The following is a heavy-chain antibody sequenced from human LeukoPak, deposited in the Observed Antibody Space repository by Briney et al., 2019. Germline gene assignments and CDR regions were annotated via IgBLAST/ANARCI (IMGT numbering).Heavy chain of an antibody. Sequence: SVKVSCKASGGTFSSYAISWVRQAPGQGLEWMGGIIPIFGTANYAQKFQGRVTITADESTSTAYMELSSLRSEDTAVYYCARDSRSSSSAYYFDYWGQGTLVTVSS. V-gene: IGHV1-69*13. J-gene: IGHJ4*02. CDR2: IIPIFGTA. CDR3: ARDSRSSSSAYYFDY. CDR1: GGTFSSYA. D-gene: IGHD6-6*01.